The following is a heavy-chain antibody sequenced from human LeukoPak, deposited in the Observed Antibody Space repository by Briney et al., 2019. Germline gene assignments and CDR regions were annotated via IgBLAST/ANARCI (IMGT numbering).Heavy chain of an antibody. CDR3: ARKYYYDSSGSYAFDI. D-gene: IGHD3-22*01. J-gene: IGHJ3*02. V-gene: IGHV4-59*01. CDR2: IYYSGST. Sequence: SETLSLTCTVSGVSISSYYWSWIRQPPGKGLEWIGYIYYSGSTNYNPSLKSRVTISVDTSKNQFSLKLSSVTAADTAVYYCARKYYYDSSGSYAFDIWGQGTMVTVSS. CDR1: GVSISSYY.